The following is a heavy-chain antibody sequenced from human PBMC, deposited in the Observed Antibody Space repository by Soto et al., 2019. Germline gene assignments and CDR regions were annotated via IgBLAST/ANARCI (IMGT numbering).Heavy chain of an antibody. CDR1: GFTFSSYG. Sequence: QVQLVESGGRVVQPGRSLRLSCAASGFTFSSYGMHWVRQAPGKGLEWVAVIWYDGSNKYYADSVKGRFTISRDNSKNTLYLQMNSLRAEDTAVYYCARQSLAAAGKYDAFDIWGQGTMVTVSS. V-gene: IGHV3-33*01. CDR2: IWYDGSNK. CDR3: ARQSLAAAGKYDAFDI. D-gene: IGHD6-13*01. J-gene: IGHJ3*02.